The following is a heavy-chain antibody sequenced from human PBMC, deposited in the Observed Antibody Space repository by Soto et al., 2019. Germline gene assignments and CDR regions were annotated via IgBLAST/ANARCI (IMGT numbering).Heavy chain of an antibody. CDR3: ARDLAAGDY. J-gene: IGHJ4*02. CDR2: FNPTSGST. V-gene: IGHV1-46*01. CDR1: GYTLINYY. Sequence: QVQLVQSGAEVKKPGASVKLSCKASGYTLINYYIHWVRQAPGQGLEWMGIFNPTSGSTNYARKFRCRVTLTMDTSTRTVYMELSSLRFDDTAVYYCARDLAAGDYWGQVTLVPVSS. D-gene: IGHD6-13*01.